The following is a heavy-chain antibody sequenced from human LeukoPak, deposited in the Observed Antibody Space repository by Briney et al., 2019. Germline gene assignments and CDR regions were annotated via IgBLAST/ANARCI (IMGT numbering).Heavy chain of an antibody. CDR2: INHSGST. CDR3: AKLGVIAVAGSNWFDP. CDR1: GGSFSGYY. D-gene: IGHD6-19*01. J-gene: IGHJ5*02. Sequence: SETLSLTCAVYGGSFSGYYWSWIRQPPGKGLEWIGEINHSGSTNYNPSLKSRVTMSVDTSKNQFSLKLSSVTAADTAVYYCAKLGVIAVAGSNWFDPWGQGTLVTVSS. V-gene: IGHV4-34*01.